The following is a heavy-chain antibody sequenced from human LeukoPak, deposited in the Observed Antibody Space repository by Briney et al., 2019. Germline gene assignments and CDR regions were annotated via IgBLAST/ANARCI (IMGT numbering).Heavy chain of an antibody. CDR3: ARQGGSYVSLDD. D-gene: IGHD1-26*01. J-gene: IGHJ4*02. CDR1: GYSFTSYW. Sequence: PGESLKISCKGSGYSFTSYWIAWVRQMPGKGLEWMGIINPADSDTRYSLSFQGQVTMAAAKSISTAYLQWSSLKASDTAMYYCARQGGSYVSLDDWGQGTLVTVSS. CDR2: INPADSDT. V-gene: IGHV5-51*01.